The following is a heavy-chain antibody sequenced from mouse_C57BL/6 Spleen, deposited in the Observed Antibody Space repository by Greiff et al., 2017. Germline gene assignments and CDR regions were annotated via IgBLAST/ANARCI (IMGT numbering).Heavy chain of an antibody. J-gene: IGHJ3*01. V-gene: IGHV5-6*01. CDR1: GFTFSSYG. CDR2: ISSGGSYT. CDR3: ARQEAQATAWFAY. Sequence: EVKVVESGGDLVKPGGSLKLSCAASGFTFSSYGMSWVRQTPDKRLEWVATISSGGSYTYYPDSVKGRFTISRDNAKNTLYLQMSSLKSEDTAMYYCARQEAQATAWFAYWGQGTLVIVSA. D-gene: IGHD3-2*02.